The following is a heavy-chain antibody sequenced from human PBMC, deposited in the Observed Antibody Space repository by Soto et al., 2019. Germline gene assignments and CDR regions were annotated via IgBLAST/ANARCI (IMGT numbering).Heavy chain of an antibody. V-gene: IGHV1-69*13. Sequence: VPSVKVSCKASGGTFSSYAISWVRQAPGQGLEWMGGIIPIFGTANYAQKFQGRVTITADESTSTAYMELSSLRSEDTAVYYCAGDEAQLDLYYFDDCGQGTLFTVSS. CDR2: IIPIFGTA. CDR1: GGTFSSYA. J-gene: IGHJ4*02. CDR3: AGDEAQLDLYYFDD. D-gene: IGHD6-13*01.